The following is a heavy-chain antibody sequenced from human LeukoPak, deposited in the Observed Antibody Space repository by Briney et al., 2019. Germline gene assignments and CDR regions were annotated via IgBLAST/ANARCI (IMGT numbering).Heavy chain of an antibody. CDR1: GGSISSYY. J-gene: IGHJ3*02. Sequence: SETLSLTCTVSGGSISSYYWSWIRQPPGKGLEWIGYIYYSGSTNYNPSLKSRVTISVDTSKNQFSLKLSSVTAADTAVYYCARARLRELFAFDIWGQGTMVTVSS. V-gene: IGHV4-59*01. CDR3: ARARLRELFAFDI. D-gene: IGHD1-26*01. CDR2: IYYSGST.